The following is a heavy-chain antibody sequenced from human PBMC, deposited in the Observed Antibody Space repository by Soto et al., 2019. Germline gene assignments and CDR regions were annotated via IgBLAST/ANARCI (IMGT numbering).Heavy chain of an antibody. V-gene: IGHV4-31*03. CDR3: ARVSGIVIDY. Sequence: QVQLQESGPGLVKPSQTLSLSCNVSGGSMKSGGYYWGWIRQHPGKGLEWIGYIFFSGNTHYNPSLKSRVTISEDTSKNQFFLQMTSVTAADTAMYFCARVSGIVIDYWGQGILVTVSS. CDR2: IFFSGNT. J-gene: IGHJ4*02. D-gene: IGHD3-10*01. CDR1: GGSMKSGGYY.